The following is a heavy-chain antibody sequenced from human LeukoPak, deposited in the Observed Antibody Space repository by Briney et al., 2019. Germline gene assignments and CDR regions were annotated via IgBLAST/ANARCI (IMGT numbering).Heavy chain of an antibody. CDR3: AREEGWYVAWFDP. CDR1: GFTISSYG. CDR2: ISSSSSYI. J-gene: IGHJ5*02. V-gene: IGHV3-21*01. D-gene: IGHD6-19*01. Sequence: GGSLRLSCAASGFTISSYGMHWVRQPPGKGLAWVSPISSSSSYIYYADSVKGRFTISRDNAKNSLYLQMNSLRAEDTAVYYCAREEGWYVAWFDPWGQGTLVTVSS.